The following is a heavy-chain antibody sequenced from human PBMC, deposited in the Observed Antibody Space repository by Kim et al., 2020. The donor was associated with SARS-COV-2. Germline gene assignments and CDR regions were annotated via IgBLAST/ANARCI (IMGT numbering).Heavy chain of an antibody. Sequence: SETLSLTCTVSGGSFSSYYWSWIRQPPEKGLEWIGYIYYSGSTNYNPSLKSRVTISVDTSKNQFSLKLSSVTAVDTAVYYCAIVGCFGSVVYYWGQGTL. J-gene: IGHJ4*02. V-gene: IGHV4-59*01. CDR2: IYYSGST. D-gene: IGHD3-3*01. CDR3: AIVGCFGSVVYY. CDR1: GGSFSSYY.